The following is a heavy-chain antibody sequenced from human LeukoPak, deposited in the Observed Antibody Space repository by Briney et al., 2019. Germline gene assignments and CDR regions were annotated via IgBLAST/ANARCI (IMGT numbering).Heavy chain of an antibody. V-gene: IGHV3-23*01. J-gene: IGHJ4*02. CDR2: ISGSGGST. CDR3: AKEGYCSDGSCYAFIGY. D-gene: IGHD2-15*01. CDR1: GFTFSSYA. Sequence: GSLRLSCAASGFTFSSYAMSWVRQAPGKGLEWVAVISGSGGSTYYADSVKGRFTISRDNSWNTLYLQMNSLISEDTAVYYCAKEGYCSDGSCYAFIGYWGQGTLVSVSS.